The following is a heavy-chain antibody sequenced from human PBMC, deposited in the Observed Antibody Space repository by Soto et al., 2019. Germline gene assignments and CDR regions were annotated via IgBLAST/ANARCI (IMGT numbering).Heavy chain of an antibody. CDR2: IIPIFGTA. Sequence: AAVKVSCKASGGTFSSYAISWVRQAPGQGLEWMGGIIPIFGTANYAQKFQGRVTITADESTSTAYMELSSLRSEDTAVYYCARAGLEPGHFDYWGQGTLVTVS. J-gene: IGHJ4*02. V-gene: IGHV1-69*13. CDR1: GGTFSSYA. CDR3: ARAGLEPGHFDY. D-gene: IGHD1-1*01.